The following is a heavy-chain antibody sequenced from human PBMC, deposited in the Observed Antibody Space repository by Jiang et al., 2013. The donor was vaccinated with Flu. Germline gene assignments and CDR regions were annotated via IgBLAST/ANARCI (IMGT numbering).Heavy chain of an antibody. CDR2: IYHSGST. J-gene: IGHJ4*02. V-gene: IGHV4-38-2*01. D-gene: IGHD5-24*01. CDR3: ARAKELATITPLGY. CDR1: GYSISSGYY. Sequence: GSGLVKPSETLSLTCAVSGYSISSGYYWGWIRQPPGKGLEWIGSIYHSGSTYYNPSLKSRVTISVDTSKNQFSLKLSSVTAADTAMYYCARAKELATITPLGYWGQGTLVTVSS.